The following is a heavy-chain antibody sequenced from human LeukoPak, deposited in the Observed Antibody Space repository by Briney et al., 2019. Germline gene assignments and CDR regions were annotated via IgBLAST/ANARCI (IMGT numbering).Heavy chain of an antibody. CDR2: SNPNSGDT. CDR1: GYTFTGHF. D-gene: IGHD5-12*01. Sequence: ASVKVSCKASGYTFTGHFIHWVRQTPGQGLEWMGWSNPNSGDTNYAQKFQGRVTMTRDTSISTAYMELSRVTSDDTAVYFCAREYSRYSGTYYDYWGQGTLVTVSS. V-gene: IGHV1-2*02. CDR3: AREYSRYSGTYYDY. J-gene: IGHJ4*02.